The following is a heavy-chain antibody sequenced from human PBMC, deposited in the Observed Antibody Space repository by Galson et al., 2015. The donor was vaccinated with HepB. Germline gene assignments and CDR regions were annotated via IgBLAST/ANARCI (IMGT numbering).Heavy chain of an antibody. D-gene: IGHD6-19*01. CDR3: ARDHQIAVAGGYYYYGMDV. Sequence: CAISGDSVSSNSAAWNWIRQSPSRGLEWLGRTYYRYKWYNDYAVSVKSRITINPDTSKNQFSLQLNSVTPEDTAVYYCARDHQIAVAGGYYYYGMDVWGQGTTVTVSS. J-gene: IGHJ6*02. V-gene: IGHV6-1*01. CDR1: GDSVSSNSAA. CDR2: TYYRYKWYN.